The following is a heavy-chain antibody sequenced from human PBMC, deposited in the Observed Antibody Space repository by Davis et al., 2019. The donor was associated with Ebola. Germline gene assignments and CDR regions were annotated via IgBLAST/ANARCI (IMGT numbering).Heavy chain of an antibody. CDR3: ARNHCSGGSCYSGRGMDV. V-gene: IGHV1-46*01. CDR1: GYTFTSYY. J-gene: IGHJ6*04. D-gene: IGHD2-15*01. CDR2: INPSGGST. Sequence: ASVKVSCKASGYTFTSYYMHWVRQAPGQGLEWMGIINPSGGSTSYAQKFQGRVTMTRDTSTSTVYMELSSLRSEDTAVYYCARNHCSGGSCYSGRGMDVWGKGTTVTVSS.